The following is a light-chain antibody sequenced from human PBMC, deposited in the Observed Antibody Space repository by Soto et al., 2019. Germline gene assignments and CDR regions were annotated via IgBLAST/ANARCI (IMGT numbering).Light chain of an antibody. CDR1: ESVRNN. Sequence: EKVMTQSPATLSVSPGERATLSCRASESVRNNLAWYQKKPGQAPRLLIYSASTRATGIPDRFVGAGSGTEFTLTISSLQSEDFAVYYCQQYDNWPPYTFGQGTKLEI. J-gene: IGKJ2*01. V-gene: IGKV3-15*01. CDR3: QQYDNWPPYT. CDR2: SAS.